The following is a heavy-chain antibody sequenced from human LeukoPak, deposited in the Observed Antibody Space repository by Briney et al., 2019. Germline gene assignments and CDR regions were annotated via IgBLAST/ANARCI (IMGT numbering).Heavy chain of an antibody. Sequence: GGSLRLSCAASGFTFSSYEMNWVRQAPGKGLDWVSYISSSGSNIYYADSVKGRFTISRDNAKNSLYLQMNSLRAEDTAVYYCARDLGFWTRGDIWGQGTMVTVSS. CDR3: ARDLGFWTRGDI. V-gene: IGHV3-48*03. CDR2: ISSSGSNI. J-gene: IGHJ3*02. CDR1: GFTFSSYE. D-gene: IGHD3/OR15-3a*01.